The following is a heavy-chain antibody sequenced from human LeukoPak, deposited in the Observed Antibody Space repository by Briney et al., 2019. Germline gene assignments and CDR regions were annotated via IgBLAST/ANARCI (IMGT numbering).Heavy chain of an antibody. CDR3: PRDPTNTSGRCAYFAY. J-gene: IGHJ4*02. V-gene: IGHV1-18*01. CDR2: INSSNGDT. Sequence: ASVKVSCKASGYTFNHHCINWVRQAPGQGLEWMGWINSSNGDTHYAQKFQGRVTMTTDTSTTTAYMGLRSLSSNDTDVYFFPRDPTNTSGRCAYFAYWGQGTMAIVS. CDR1: GYTFNHHC. D-gene: IGHD6-19*01.